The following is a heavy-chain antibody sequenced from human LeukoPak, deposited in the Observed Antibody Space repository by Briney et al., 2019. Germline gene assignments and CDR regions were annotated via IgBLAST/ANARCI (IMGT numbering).Heavy chain of an antibody. CDR3: ATATDPEQHPGAFDI. CDR2: TRNKANSYTT. CDR1: GFTFSDHC. Sequence: GGSLRLSCAASGFTFSDHCMDWVRQAPGKGLEWVGRTRNKANSYTTEYAASVKGRFTISRDDSKNSLYLQMNSLKTEDTAVYYCATATDPEQHPGAFDIWGQGTMVTVSS. V-gene: IGHV3-72*01. D-gene: IGHD6-13*01. J-gene: IGHJ3*02.